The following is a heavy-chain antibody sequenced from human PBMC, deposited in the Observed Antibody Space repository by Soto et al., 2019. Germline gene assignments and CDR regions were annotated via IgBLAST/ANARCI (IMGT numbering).Heavy chain of an antibody. CDR3: ARRSKDIVVVPAAMGGVYYYYYMDV. J-gene: IGHJ6*03. V-gene: IGHV1-46*03. D-gene: IGHD2-2*01. Sequence: ASVKVSCKASGYTFTSYYMHWVRQAPGQGLEWMGIINPSGGSTSYAQKFQGRVTMTRDTSTSTVYMELSSLRSEDTAVYYCARRSKDIVVVPAAMGGVYYYYYMDVWGKGTTVTVSS. CDR1: GYTFTSYY. CDR2: INPSGGST.